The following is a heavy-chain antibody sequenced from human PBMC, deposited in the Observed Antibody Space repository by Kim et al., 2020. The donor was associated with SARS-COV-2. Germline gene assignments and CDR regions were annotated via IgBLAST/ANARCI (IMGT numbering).Heavy chain of an antibody. CDR3: ARDAYGGNSG. J-gene: IGHJ4*02. CDR2: SN. V-gene: IGHV4-31*02. Sequence: SNYDTPSLTSRVTLSVDKSKNQFSLKLSSVTAADTAVYYCARDAYGGNSGWGQGTLVTVSS. D-gene: IGHD4-17*01.